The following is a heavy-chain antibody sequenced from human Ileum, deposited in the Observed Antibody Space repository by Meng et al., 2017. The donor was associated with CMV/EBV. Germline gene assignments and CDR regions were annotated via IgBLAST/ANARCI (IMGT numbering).Heavy chain of an antibody. V-gene: IGHV1-2*02. CDR3: AKYRYGLGFDY. CDR1: GYTFTGYY. Sequence: QVQLVQSGAEGTKPGAAWKVSCKASGYTFTGYYMHWVRQAPGQGLEWMGWINPNSGGTNYAQKFQGRVTMTRDTSITTAYMELSRLRSDDTAIYYCAKYRYGLGFDYWGQGTLVTVSS. D-gene: IGHD5-18*01. CDR2: INPNSGGT. J-gene: IGHJ4*02.